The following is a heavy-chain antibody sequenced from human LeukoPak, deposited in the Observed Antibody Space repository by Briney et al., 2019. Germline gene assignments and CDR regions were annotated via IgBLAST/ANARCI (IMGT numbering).Heavy chain of an antibody. V-gene: IGHV1-3*01. D-gene: IGHD3-22*01. CDR3: ARDYYYDSTAAPSDY. CDR2: INAGNGNT. CDR1: GYTFTDYS. J-gene: IGHJ4*02. Sequence: ASVKVSCKASGYTFTDYSIHWIRQAPGQRLEWMGWINAGNGNTKYSQKFQGRVTITRDTSASTAYMELSSLRSEDTAVYYCARDYYYDSTAAPSDYWGQGTLVTVSS.